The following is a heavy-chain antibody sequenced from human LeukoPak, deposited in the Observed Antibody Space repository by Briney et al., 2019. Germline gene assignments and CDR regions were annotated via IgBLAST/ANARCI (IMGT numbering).Heavy chain of an antibody. Sequence: PGGSLRLYCSTSGFIFSTYPVHWVRQPPGKGLEYISGITSNGDSTNYAASVKGRFTISRDNSKNTLSLHMSSLRAEDTAVYYCVKDQGEYSSTWYYFDSWGQGTLVTVSS. D-gene: IGHD6-13*01. V-gene: IGHV3-64D*06. CDR1: GFIFSTYP. CDR2: ITSNGDST. J-gene: IGHJ4*02. CDR3: VKDQGEYSSTWYYFDS.